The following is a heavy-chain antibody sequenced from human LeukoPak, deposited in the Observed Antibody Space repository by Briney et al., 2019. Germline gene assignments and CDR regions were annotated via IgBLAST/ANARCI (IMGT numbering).Heavy chain of an antibody. CDR1: GFVFDSSW. V-gene: IGHV5-51*01. J-gene: IGHJ3*01. CDR3: AKRLIYDVAAGGFHWGPADAFDL. CDR2: MYGDYSDT. D-gene: IGHD3-10*01. Sequence: GDSLKISFKCSGFVFDSSWIAWVSHMPGKGLDCMGMMYGDYSDTRYSQSFQGQVTMSLDKSSSTAYLQWGSLRASDTAIYYCAKRLIYDVAAGGFHWGPADAFDLWGQGTTVTVS.